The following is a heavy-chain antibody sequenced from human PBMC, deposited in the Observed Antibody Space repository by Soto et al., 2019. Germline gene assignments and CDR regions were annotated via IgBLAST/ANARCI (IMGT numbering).Heavy chain of an antibody. Sequence: QVHLLLQSGAEVKKPGSLVKVSCKASGGTPSNSAISWVRQAPGQGLEWMGGIIPVFGLVKYAQNFQGRVTITADESTNTAYMGLSSLRPEDTAVYYCAGGRIVVVGSRAYYGMDVWGQGTTVTVSS. CDR2: IIPVFGLV. V-gene: IGHV1-69*01. J-gene: IGHJ6*02. CDR3: AGGRIVVVGSRAYYGMDV. CDR1: GGTPSNSA. D-gene: IGHD3-22*01.